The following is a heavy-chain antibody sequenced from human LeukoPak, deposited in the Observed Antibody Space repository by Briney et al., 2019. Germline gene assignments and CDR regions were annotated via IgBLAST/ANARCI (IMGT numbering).Heavy chain of an antibody. V-gene: IGHV3-21*01. Sequence: GGSLRLSCAASGFTFSSYSMNWVRQAPGKGLEWVSSISSSSSYIYYADSVKGRFTISRDNAKNSLYLQMNSLRAEDTAVYYCARDLAVATIEFDYWGQGTLVTVSS. J-gene: IGHJ4*02. D-gene: IGHD5-12*01. CDR3: ARDLAVATIEFDY. CDR2: ISSSSSYI. CDR1: GFTFSSYS.